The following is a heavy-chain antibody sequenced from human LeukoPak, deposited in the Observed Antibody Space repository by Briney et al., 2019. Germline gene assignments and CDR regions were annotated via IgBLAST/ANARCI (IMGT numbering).Heavy chain of an antibody. CDR2: FDPEDGET. J-gene: IGHJ4*02. CDR1: GYTLTELS. D-gene: IGHD3-22*01. Sequence: ASVKVSCKVSGYTLTELSMHWVRQAPGKGLEWMGGFDPEDGETIYAQKFQGRVTMTEDTPTDTAYMELSSLRSEDTAVYYCATPHVDGYYYDSSGYRHWGQGTLVTVSS. V-gene: IGHV1-24*01. CDR3: ATPHVDGYYYDSSGYRH.